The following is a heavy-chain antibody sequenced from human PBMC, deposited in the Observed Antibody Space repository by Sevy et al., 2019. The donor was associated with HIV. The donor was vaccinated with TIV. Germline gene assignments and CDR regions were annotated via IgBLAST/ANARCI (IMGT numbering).Heavy chain of an antibody. CDR3: ARDRKVLLVVYAIPFDVFDI. CDR1: GFTFNNYG. D-gene: IGHD2-8*02. J-gene: IGHJ3*02. Sequence: GGSLRLSCAASGFTFNNYGMHWVRQAPGKGLEWVTFIRHDGSDEYYTDSVKGRFTISRDNSKNTVYLQMNGLRAEDTAVYYCARDRKVLLVVYAIPFDVFDIWGQGTMVTVSS. V-gene: IGHV3-30*02. CDR2: IRHDGSDE.